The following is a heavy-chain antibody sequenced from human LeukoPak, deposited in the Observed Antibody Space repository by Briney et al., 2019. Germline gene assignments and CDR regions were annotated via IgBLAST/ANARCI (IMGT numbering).Heavy chain of an antibody. D-gene: IGHD6-13*01. J-gene: IGHJ4*02. V-gene: IGHV3-30*02. CDR1: GFTFSSYG. CDR2: IRYDGSNK. Sequence: PGGSLRLSCAASGFTFSSYGMHWVRQAPGKGLEWVAFIRYDGSNKYYADSVKGRFTISRDNSKNTLYLQMKSKRAEDTAVYYCAKEDSSSWSIDYWGQGTLVTVSS. CDR3: AKEDSSSWSIDY.